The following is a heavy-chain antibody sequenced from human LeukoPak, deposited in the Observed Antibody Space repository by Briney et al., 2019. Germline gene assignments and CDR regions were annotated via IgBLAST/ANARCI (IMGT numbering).Heavy chain of an antibody. CDR3: ARLGIGVVPSAMLGDYYFDY. V-gene: IGHV4-34*01. J-gene: IGHJ4*02. D-gene: IGHD2-2*01. CDR2: INHSGST. Sequence: SETLSLTCAVYGGSFSGYYWSWIRQPPGKGLEWIGEINHSGSTNYNPSLKSRVTISVDTSKNQFSLKLTSVTAADTAVYYCARLGIGVVPSAMLGDYYFDYWGQGTLVTVSS. CDR1: GGSFSGYY.